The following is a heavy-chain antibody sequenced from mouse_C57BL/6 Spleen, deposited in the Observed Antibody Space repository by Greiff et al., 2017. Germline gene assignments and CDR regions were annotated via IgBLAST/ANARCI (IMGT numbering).Heavy chain of an antibody. CDR2: ISGGGGNT. V-gene: IGHV5-9*01. D-gene: IGHD2-3*01. CDR3: ARHGDGYYWYFDV. J-gene: IGHJ1*03. Sequence: EVTLMESGGGLVKPGGSLKLSCAASGFTFSSYTMSWVRQTPEKRLEWVATISGGGGNTYYPDSVKGRFTISRDNAKNTLYLQMSSVRSEDTALYYCARHGDGYYWYFDVWGTGTTVTVSS. CDR1: GFTFSSYT.